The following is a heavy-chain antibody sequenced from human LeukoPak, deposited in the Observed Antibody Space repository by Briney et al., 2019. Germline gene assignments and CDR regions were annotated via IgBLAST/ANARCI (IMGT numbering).Heavy chain of an antibody. CDR1: GGSISSSSYY. D-gene: IGHD3-10*01. CDR3: ARLGAGGFGELTRYYYYMDV. CDR2: IYYSGST. J-gene: IGHJ6*03. V-gene: IGHV4-39*01. Sequence: SETLSLTXTVSGGSISSSSYYWGWIRQPPGKGLKWIGSIYYSGSTYYHPSLKSRITISVDTSKNQFSLKLSSVTAADTAVYYCARLGAGGFGELTRYYYYMDVWGKGTTVTVSS.